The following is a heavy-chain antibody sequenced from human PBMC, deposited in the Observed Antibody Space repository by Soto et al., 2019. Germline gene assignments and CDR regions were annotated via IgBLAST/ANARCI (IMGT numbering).Heavy chain of an antibody. V-gene: IGHV4-31*03. CDR3: ARDPYRHYYFDY. CDR1: GGSISSGGYY. Sequence: QVQLQESGPGLVKPSQTLSLTCSVSGGSISSGGYYWSWIRQHPGKGLEWIGYIYYSGSTYYNQSLKSRVTISVDTSKHQVSLKLSSVTVADTAVYYCARDPYRHYYFDYWGQGTLVTVSS. CDR2: IYYSGST. J-gene: IGHJ4*02. D-gene: IGHD1-26*01.